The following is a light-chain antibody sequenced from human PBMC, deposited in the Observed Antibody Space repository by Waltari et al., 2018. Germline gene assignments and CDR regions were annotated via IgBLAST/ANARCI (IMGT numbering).Light chain of an antibody. CDR1: SSDVGGYNY. V-gene: IGLV2-14*01. J-gene: IGLJ2*01. CDR3: CSYTSRKTRL. CDR2: EVS. Sequence: QSALTQPASVSGSPGQSITISCTGTSSDVGGYNYVSWYQQHPGKAPKLMIYEVSNRPSGISNRFSGSKSGHTASLTISGLQAEDEADYYCCSYTSRKTRLFGGGTKVTVL.